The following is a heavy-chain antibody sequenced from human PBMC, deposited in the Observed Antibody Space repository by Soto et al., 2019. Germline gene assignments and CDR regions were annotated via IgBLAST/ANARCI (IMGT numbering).Heavy chain of an antibody. J-gene: IGHJ5*02. CDR3: AKDGPNDYDFWSGPSTPGWFDP. CDR2: ISGSGGST. V-gene: IGHV3-23*01. Sequence: GGSLRLSCAASGFTFSSYAMSWVRQAPGKGLEWVSAISGSGGSTYYADSVKGRFTISRDNSKNTLYLQMNSLRAEDTAVYYCAKDGPNDYDFWSGPSTPGWFDPWGQGTLVTVSS. D-gene: IGHD3-3*01. CDR1: GFTFSSYA.